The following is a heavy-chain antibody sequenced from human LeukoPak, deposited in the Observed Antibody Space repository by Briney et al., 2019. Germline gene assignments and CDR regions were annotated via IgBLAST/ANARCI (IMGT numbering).Heavy chain of an antibody. V-gene: IGHV3-23*01. CDR3: AKYPGYYYYYMDV. Sequence: PGGSLRLPCAASGFTFSSYAMSWVRQAPGKGLEWVSAISGSGGSTYYADSVKGRFTISRDNSKNTLYLQMNSLRAEDTAVYYCAKYPGYYYYYMDVWGKGTTVTVSS. J-gene: IGHJ6*03. CDR1: GFTFSSYA. CDR2: ISGSGGST.